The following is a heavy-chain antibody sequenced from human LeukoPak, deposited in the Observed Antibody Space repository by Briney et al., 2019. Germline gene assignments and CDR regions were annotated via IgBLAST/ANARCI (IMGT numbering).Heavy chain of an antibody. CDR1: GFTFSSYA. Sequence: GGSLKLSCAASGFTFSSYAMSWVRQAPGKGLEWVSAISGSGGSTYYADSVKGRFTISRDNSKNTLYLQMNSLRAEDTAVYYCAKGVRGGLGYFDYWGQGTLVTVSS. J-gene: IGHJ4*02. CDR2: ISGSGGST. V-gene: IGHV3-23*01. CDR3: AKGVRGGLGYFDY. D-gene: IGHD3-10*01.